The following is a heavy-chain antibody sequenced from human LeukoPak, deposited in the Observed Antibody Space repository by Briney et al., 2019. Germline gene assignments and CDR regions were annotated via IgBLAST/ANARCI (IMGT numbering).Heavy chain of an antibody. D-gene: IGHD3-10*01. Sequence: ASVKVSCKASGYTFTSYALHWVRQAPGQRLEWMGWINAANDNTKYSQKFQDRVTILRDTSASTAYMELSSLRSEDTAVYYCARNPYLYYSSGSFDYWGQGTLVTVSS. V-gene: IGHV1-3*01. CDR1: GYTFTSYA. CDR2: INAANDNT. J-gene: IGHJ4*02. CDR3: ARNPYLYYSSGSFDY.